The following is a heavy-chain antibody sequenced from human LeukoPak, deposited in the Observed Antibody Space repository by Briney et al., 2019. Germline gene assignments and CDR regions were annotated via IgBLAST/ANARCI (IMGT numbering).Heavy chain of an antibody. Sequence: ASVKVSCKASGYTFTSYGISWVRQAPGQGLEWMGWISAYNGNTNYAQKLQGRVTMTTDTSTSTAYVELRSLRSDDTAVYYCARRSYDSSGYYYYWGQGTLVTVSS. D-gene: IGHD3-22*01. CDR3: ARRSYDSSGYYYY. CDR2: ISAYNGNT. J-gene: IGHJ4*02. CDR1: GYTFTSYG. V-gene: IGHV1-18*01.